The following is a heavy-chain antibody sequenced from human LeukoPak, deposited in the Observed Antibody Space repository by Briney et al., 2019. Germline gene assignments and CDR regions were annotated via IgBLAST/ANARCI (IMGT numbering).Heavy chain of an antibody. J-gene: IGHJ5*02. CDR1: GGSFSGYY. Sequence: SETLSLTCAVYGGSFSGYYWSWIRQPPGKGLEWIGEINHSGSTNYNPSLKSRVTISVDTSKNQFSLKLSSVTAADTAVYYCARGVLWFGEGNWFDPWGQGTLVTVFS. CDR3: ARGVLWFGEGNWFDP. V-gene: IGHV4-34*01. CDR2: INHSGST. D-gene: IGHD3-10*01.